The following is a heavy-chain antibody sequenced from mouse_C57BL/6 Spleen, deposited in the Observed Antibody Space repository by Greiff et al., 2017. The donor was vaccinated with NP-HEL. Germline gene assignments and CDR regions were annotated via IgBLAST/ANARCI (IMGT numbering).Heavy chain of an antibody. Sequence: VQLQQSGAELAKPGASVKLSCKASGYTFTSYWMHWVKQRPGQGLEWIGYINPSSGYTTYNQKFKGKATLTADKSSSTAYMQLSSLTYEDSAVYYCAREGNGGFAYWGQGTLVTVSA. CDR3: AREGNGGFAY. V-gene: IGHV1-7*01. CDR2: INPSSGYT. D-gene: IGHD2-1*01. J-gene: IGHJ3*01. CDR1: GYTFTSYW.